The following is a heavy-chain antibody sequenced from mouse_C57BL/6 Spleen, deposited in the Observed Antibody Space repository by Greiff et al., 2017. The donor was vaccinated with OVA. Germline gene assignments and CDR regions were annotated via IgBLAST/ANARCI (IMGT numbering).Heavy chain of an antibody. V-gene: IGHV1-52*01. Sequence: QVQLQQPGAELVRPGSSVKLSCKASGYTFTSYWMHWVKQRPIQGLEWIGNIDPSDSETHYNQKFKDKATLTVDKSSSTAYMQLSSLTSEDSAVFYCARWDWDSDYWGQGTTLTVSS. J-gene: IGHJ2*01. D-gene: IGHD4-1*01. CDR2: IDPSDSET. CDR1: GYTFTSYW. CDR3: ARWDWDSDY.